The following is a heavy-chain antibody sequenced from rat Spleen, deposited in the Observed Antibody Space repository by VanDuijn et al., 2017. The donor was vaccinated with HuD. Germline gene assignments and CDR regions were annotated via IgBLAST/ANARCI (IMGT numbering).Heavy chain of an antibody. Sequence: QVQLQQSGAELAKPGSSVKISCKASGYTFTSYDISWIKQTTGQGLEYIGYINTGSGGTYYNEKFKGKATLTVDKSSSTAFMQLSSLTPEDTAVYYCERSPIMGILRIPFDYWGQGVMVTVSS. V-gene: IGHV1-57*01. J-gene: IGHJ2*01. CDR1: GYTFTSYD. CDR2: INTGSGGT. D-gene: IGHD1-6*01. CDR3: ERSPIMGILRIPFDY.